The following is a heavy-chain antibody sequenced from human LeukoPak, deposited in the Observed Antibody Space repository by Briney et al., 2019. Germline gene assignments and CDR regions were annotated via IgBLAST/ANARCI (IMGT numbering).Heavy chain of an antibody. V-gene: IGHV4-34*01. CDR2: INHSGST. Sequence: SETLSLTCAVYGGSFSGYYWSWIRQPPGKGLEWIGEINHSGSTNYNPSLKSRVTISVDTSKNQFSLKLSSVTAADTAVYYCARHVWWSGSYAGYFDYWGQGTLVTVSS. CDR1: GGSFSGYY. J-gene: IGHJ4*02. CDR3: ARHVWWSGSYAGYFDY. D-gene: IGHD1-26*01.